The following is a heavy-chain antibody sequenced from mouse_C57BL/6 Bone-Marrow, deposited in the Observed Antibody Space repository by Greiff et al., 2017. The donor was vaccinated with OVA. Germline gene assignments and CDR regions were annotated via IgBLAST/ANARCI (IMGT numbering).Heavy chain of an antibody. Sequence: EVQLQESGPGLVKPSQSLSLTCSVTGYSITSGYYWNWIRQFPGNKLEWMGYISYDGSNNYHPSLKNRISITRDTSKNQFFLKLNSVTTEDTATYYCALTANFDYWGQGTTLTVSS. V-gene: IGHV3-6*01. J-gene: IGHJ2*01. CDR1: GYSITSGYY. D-gene: IGHD4-1*01. CDR3: ALTANFDY. CDR2: ISYDGSN.